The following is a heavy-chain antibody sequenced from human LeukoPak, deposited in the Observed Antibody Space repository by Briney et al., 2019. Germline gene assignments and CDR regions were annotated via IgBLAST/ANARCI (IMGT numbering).Heavy chain of an antibody. V-gene: IGHV3-7*01. CDR3: TSWGDTTAEYFQR. CDR1: GFTFNRCW. Sequence: GGSLRLSCAVSGFTFNRCWMNWVRQAPGKGLEWVAHINPDGRDTYYVDSVKGRFTISRDNAQNSMYLQMNSLRVEDTAVYYCTSWGDTTAEYFQRWGQGTLVTVSS. D-gene: IGHD2-21*02. J-gene: IGHJ1*01. CDR2: INPDGRDT.